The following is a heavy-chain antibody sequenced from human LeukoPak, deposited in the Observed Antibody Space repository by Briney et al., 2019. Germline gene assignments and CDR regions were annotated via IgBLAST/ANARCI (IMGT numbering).Heavy chain of an antibody. V-gene: IGHV3-53*01. CDR1: GFTVNNNY. CDR2: IYSGGTT. CDR3: ARVEGDYYYYYYMDV. Sequence: GGSLRLSCAASGFTVNNNYMIWVRQAPGKGLEWVSLIYSGGTTYYADSVKGRFTISRDNSKNTLYLQMNSLRAEATAVYYCARVEGDYYYYYYMDVWGKGTTVTVSS. J-gene: IGHJ6*03. D-gene: IGHD2-21*02.